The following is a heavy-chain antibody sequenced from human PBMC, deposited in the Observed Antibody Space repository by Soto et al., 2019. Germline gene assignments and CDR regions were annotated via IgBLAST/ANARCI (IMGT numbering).Heavy chain of an antibody. Sequence: GGSLRLSCVASGFTFSSYAMNWVRQAPGKGLEWISVICNSGHSAYYADSVKGRFTISRDNSKNTLYLQIKSIRAEDTAAYYCAKGGPTFVNYFGHWGHGTLVTVSS. J-gene: IGHJ4*01. D-gene: IGHD5-12*01. V-gene: IGHV3-23*01. CDR2: ICNSGHSA. CDR3: AKGGPTFVNYFGH. CDR1: GFTFSSYA.